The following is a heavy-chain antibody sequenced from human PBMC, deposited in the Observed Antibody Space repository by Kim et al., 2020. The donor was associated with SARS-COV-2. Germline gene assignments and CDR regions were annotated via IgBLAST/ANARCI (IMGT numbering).Heavy chain of an antibody. J-gene: IGHJ4*02. D-gene: IGHD1-1*01. V-gene: IGHV1-69*13. CDR2: IAPMFGTT. CDR3: ARDPSKHYNNWHDPYF. Sequence: SVKVSCKTSGGTFSSYVLSLVRQAPGQGLEWIGMIAPMFGTTNYAQNFQARVTITADESTTTVYLELSGLRLDDTAVYYCARDPSKHYNNWHDPYFWGQGTPVTVSS. CDR1: GGTFSSYV.